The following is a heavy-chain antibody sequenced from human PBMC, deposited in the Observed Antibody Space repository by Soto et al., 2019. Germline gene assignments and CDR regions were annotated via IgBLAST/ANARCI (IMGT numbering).Heavy chain of an antibody. CDR3: ARNYDFWSGYFDY. V-gene: IGHV3-53*05. D-gene: IGHD3-3*01. Sequence: GGSLRLSCAASGFTVSSNYMSWVRQAPGKGLEWVSVIYSGGNGGNTYYADSVKGRVTMTTDTSTSTAYMELRSLRSDDTAVYYCARNYDFWSGYFDYWGQGTLVTVSS. CDR2: IYSGGNGGNT. CDR1: GFTVSSNY. J-gene: IGHJ4*02.